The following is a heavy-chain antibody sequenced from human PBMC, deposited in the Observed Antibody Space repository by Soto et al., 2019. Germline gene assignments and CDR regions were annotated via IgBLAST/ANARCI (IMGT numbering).Heavy chain of an antibody. D-gene: IGHD6-13*01. J-gene: IGHJ5*02. CDR2: ISYDGSNK. CDR3: AKSKAAAGPANWFDP. CDR1: GFTFSSYG. Sequence: QVQLVESGGGVVQPGRSLRLSCAASGFTFSSYGMHWVRQAPGKGLEWVAVISYDGSNKYYADSVKGRFTISRDNSKNTLNLQMNSLRAEDTAVYYCAKSKAAAGPANWFDPWGQGTLVTVSS. V-gene: IGHV3-30*18.